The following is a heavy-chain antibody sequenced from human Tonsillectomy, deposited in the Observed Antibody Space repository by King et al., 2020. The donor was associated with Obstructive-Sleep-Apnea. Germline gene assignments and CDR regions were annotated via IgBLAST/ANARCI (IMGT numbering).Heavy chain of an antibody. J-gene: IGHJ4*02. Sequence: VQLVESGGGLVKPGGSLRLSCAASGFTFSNAWMSWVRQAPGKGLEWVGRIKSKTDGGTTDYAAPVKGRFTISRDDSKNTLYLQMNSLKTEDTAVYYCTTDLPSAPASSPFDYWGQGTLVTVSS. V-gene: IGHV3-15*01. D-gene: IGHD2-15*01. CDR2: IKSKTDGGTT. CDR3: TTDLPSAPASSPFDY. CDR1: GFTFSNAW.